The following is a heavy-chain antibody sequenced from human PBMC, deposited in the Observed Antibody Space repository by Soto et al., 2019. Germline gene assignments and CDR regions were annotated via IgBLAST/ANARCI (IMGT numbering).Heavy chain of an antibody. D-gene: IGHD2-2*01. V-gene: IGHV1-69*02. J-gene: IGHJ2*01. CDR3: AGDGGGVVVPAAAWYFDL. CDR2: IIPILGIA. Sequence: QVQLVQSGAEVKKPGSSVKVSCKASGGTFSSYTISWVRQAPGQGLEWMGRIIPILGIANYAQKFQGRATISAEKSTSTAYMGVGSLRSEDTAVYFCAGDGGGVVVPAAAWYFDLWGRGTLVTVSS. CDR1: GGTFSSYT.